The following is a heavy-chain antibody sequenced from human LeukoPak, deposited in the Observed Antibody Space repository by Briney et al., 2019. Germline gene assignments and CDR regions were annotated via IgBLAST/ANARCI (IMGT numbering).Heavy chain of an antibody. J-gene: IGHJ5*02. CDR2: IHTSGDT. V-gene: IGHV3-53*01. CDR3: IVFGDSNH. Sequence: GGSLRLSCAASGLTVSHNYVSWVRQAAGKGLEWVSAIHTSGDTCYADSVKGRFTISRDTSKNTLYLQINSLRVEDTAVYYCIVFGDSNHWGQGTLVTVSS. CDR1: GLTVSHNY. D-gene: IGHD4-17*01.